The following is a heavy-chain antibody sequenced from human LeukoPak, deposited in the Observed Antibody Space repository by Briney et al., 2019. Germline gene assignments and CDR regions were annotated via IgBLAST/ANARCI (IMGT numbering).Heavy chain of an antibody. D-gene: IGHD3-10*01. CDR2: ISHDGRNK. CDR1: GFIFSNYD. CDR3: AKFGWSFGELLYPINPYYFDY. V-gene: IGHV3-30*18. Sequence: GGSLRLSCAASGFIFSNYDMHWVRQAPGKGLEWVAVISHDGRNKYYGDSVKGRFTISRDNSKNTLYPQMNGLRPEDTAKYYCAKFGWSFGELLYPINPYYFDYWGQGTLVTVSS. J-gene: IGHJ4*02.